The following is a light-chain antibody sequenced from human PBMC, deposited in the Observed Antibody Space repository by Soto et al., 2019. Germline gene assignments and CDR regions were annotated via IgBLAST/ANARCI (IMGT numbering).Light chain of an antibody. CDR3: QQYGSSPPIT. CDR2: GAS. J-gene: IGKJ5*01. Sequence: IVLTQSPGTLSLSQGERATLSCRASQSVSSSYLAWYQQKPGQAPRPLIYGASSRATGIPDRFSGSGSGTDFTLTISRLEPEDFAVYYCQQYGSSPPITFGQGTRLEIK. CDR1: QSVSSSY. V-gene: IGKV3-20*01.